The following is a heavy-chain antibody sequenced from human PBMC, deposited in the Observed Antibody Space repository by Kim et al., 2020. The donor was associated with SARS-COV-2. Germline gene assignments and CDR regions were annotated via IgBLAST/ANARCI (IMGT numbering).Heavy chain of an antibody. V-gene: IGHV4-61*01. CDR2: IYYSGST. CDR1: GGSVSSGSYY. CDR3: ARVSSGQELLGLVY. Sequence: SETLSLTCTVSGGSVSSGSYYWSWIRQPPGKGLEWIGYIYYSGSTNYNPSLKSRVTISVDTSKNQFSLKLSSVTAADTAVYYCARVSSGQELLGLVYWGQGTLVTVSS. D-gene: IGHD1-26*01. J-gene: IGHJ4*02.